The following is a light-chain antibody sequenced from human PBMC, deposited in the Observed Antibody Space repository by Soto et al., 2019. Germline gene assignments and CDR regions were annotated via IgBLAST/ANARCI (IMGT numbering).Light chain of an antibody. CDR2: DNH. CDR3: AAWDDSLNAFYV. J-gene: IGLJ1*01. CDR1: RCNIGSNT. Sequence: QSALTQPPSVSGTPGHRVTISCSGSRCNIGSNTVNWYQDLPGTAPKLLVYDNHHRPSGVPDRFSGSKSGTSASLAISGLQSEDEAEYYCAAWDDSLNAFYVFGTGTKVTVL. V-gene: IGLV1-44*01.